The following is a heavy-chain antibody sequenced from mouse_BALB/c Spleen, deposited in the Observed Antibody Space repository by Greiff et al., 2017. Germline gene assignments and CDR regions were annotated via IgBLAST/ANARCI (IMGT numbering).Heavy chain of an antibody. Sequence: VQVVESGPGLVAPSQSLSITCTVSGFSLTSYGVHWVRQPPGKGLEWLGVIWAGGSTNYNSALMSRLSISKDNSKSQVFLKMNSLQTDDTAMYYCAREGDRYPSWFAYWGQGTLVTVSA. CDR1: GFSLTSYG. V-gene: IGHV2-9*02. CDR3: AREGDRYPSWFAY. J-gene: IGHJ3*01. D-gene: IGHD2-14*01. CDR2: IWAGGST.